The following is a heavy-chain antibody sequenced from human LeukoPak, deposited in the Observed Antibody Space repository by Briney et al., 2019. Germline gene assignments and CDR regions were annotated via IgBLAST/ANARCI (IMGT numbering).Heavy chain of an antibody. CDR1: GFTFRDAW. CDR3: TTVGCTSSSCYNDY. J-gene: IGHJ4*02. Sequence: PGGSLRLSCAASGFTFRDAWVSWVRQAPGKGLEWVGRIKSRSDGGTTDYAAPVKGRFNISKEDSKNTLFLQMNSLKTEDTAVYYCTTVGCTSSSCYNDYWGQGTLVTVSS. D-gene: IGHD2-2*01. V-gene: IGHV3-15*01. CDR2: IKSRSDGGTT.